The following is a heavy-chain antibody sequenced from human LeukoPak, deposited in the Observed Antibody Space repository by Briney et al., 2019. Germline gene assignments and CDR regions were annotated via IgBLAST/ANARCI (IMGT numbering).Heavy chain of an antibody. D-gene: IGHD4-17*01. CDR3: ARETVGLDY. J-gene: IGHJ4*02. V-gene: IGHV3-48*02. Sequence: GGSLRLSCAASGFTFSNYNLNWVRQTPGKGLEWVSYISDGSSTIYYADSVRGRFTISRDNAKNSLYLQINSLRDEDTAVYYCARETVGLDYWGQGTLVTVSS. CDR2: ISDGSSTI. CDR1: GFTFSNYN.